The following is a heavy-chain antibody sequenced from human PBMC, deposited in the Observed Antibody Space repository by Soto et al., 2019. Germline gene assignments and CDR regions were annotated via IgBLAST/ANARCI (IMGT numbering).Heavy chain of an antibody. CDR3: ARSIAAAGPAHYYYYGMDV. Sequence: GGSLXLSCAASGFTVSSNYMSWVRQAPGKGLEWVSVIYSGGSTYYADSVKGRFTISRDNSKNTLYLQMNSLRAEDTAVYYCARSIAAAGPAHYYYYGMDVWGQGTTVTVS. CDR2: IYSGGST. CDR1: GFTVSSNY. J-gene: IGHJ6*02. V-gene: IGHV3-66*01. D-gene: IGHD6-13*01.